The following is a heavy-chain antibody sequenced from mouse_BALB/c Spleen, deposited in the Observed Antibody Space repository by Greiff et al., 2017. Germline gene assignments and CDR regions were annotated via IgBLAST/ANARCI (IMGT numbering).Heavy chain of an antibody. V-gene: IGHV5-9-4*01. CDR3: ARHYGSSYKDYFDY. J-gene: IGHJ2*01. Sequence: EVHLVESGGGLVKPGGSLKLSCAASGFTFSSYAMSWVRQSPEKRLEWVAEISSGGSYTYYPDTVTGRFTISRDNAKNTLYLEMSSLRSEDTAMYYCARHYGSSYKDYFDYWGQGTTLTVSS. D-gene: IGHD1-1*01. CDR2: ISSGGSYT. CDR1: GFTFSSYA.